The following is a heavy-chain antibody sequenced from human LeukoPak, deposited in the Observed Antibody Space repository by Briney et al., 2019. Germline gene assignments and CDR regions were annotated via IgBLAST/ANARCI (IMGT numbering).Heavy chain of an antibody. CDR2: ISSSSSFV. D-gene: IGHD5-18*01. V-gene: IGHV3-21*01. Sequence: GGSLRLSCAASGFTFSSYSMNWVRQAPGKGLEWVSSISSSSSFVYYADSVKGRFTISRDNAKNSLYLQMDSLRAEDTAVYYCARDLRVQLWLEFDYWGQGTLVTVSS. J-gene: IGHJ4*02. CDR1: GFTFSSYS. CDR3: ARDLRVQLWLEFDY.